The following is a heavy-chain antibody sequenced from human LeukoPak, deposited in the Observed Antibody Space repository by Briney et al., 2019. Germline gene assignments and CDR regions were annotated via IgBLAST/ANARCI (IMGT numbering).Heavy chain of an antibody. CDR2: ISSSGSTI. D-gene: IGHD3-10*02. Sequence: PGGSLRLSCAASGFTFCSFEMNWVRQAPGQGLVWVSYISSSGSTIYYADSVKGRFTISRDNDKNSLYLKMNSLRAEDTAVYYCAELGITMIGGVWGKGTTVTISS. CDR1: GFTFCSFE. J-gene: IGHJ6*04. V-gene: IGHV3-48*03. CDR3: AELGITMIGGV.